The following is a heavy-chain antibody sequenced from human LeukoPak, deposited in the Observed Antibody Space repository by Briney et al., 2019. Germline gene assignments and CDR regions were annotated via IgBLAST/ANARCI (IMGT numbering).Heavy chain of an antibody. CDR3: ASMAGGLLYSSSSRVRYMDV. V-gene: IGHV1-8*01. CDR1: GYTFTNYD. J-gene: IGHJ6*03. Sequence: GASVKVSCKASGYTFTNYDINWVRQATGQGLEWMGWMNPKSGNKGYAQKFQGRVTITTDESTSTAYMELSSLRSEDTAVYYCASMAGGLLYSSSSRVRYMDVWGKGTTVTVSS. D-gene: IGHD6-6*01. CDR2: MNPKSGNK.